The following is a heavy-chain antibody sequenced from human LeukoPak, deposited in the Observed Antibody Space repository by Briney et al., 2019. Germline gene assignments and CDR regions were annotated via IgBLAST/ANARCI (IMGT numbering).Heavy chain of an antibody. CDR3: ARGYYDILTGYYQGIDY. CDR2: IYYSGST. J-gene: IGHJ4*02. CDR1: GGSISRYY. V-gene: IGHV4-59*01. D-gene: IGHD3-9*01. Sequence: SETLSLTCTVSGGSISRYYWNWIRQPPGKGLEWIGYIYYSGSTNYNPSLKSRVTISVDTSKNQFSLKLSSVTAADTAVYYCARGYYDILTGYYQGIDYWGQGTLVTVSP.